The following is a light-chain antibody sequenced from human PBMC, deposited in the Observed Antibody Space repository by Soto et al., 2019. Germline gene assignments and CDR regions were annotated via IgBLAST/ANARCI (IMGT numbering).Light chain of an antibody. J-gene: IGKJ4*01. CDR2: DAS. V-gene: IGKV3-11*01. Sequence: EIVLTQSPATLSLSPGERATISCRASQIVSSYLAWYQQKPGQVPRLLIYDASNRATGIPARFSGGGSGTDFTLTISSLEPEDFAVYYCQQRSNWPLTFGGGTKLDIK. CDR3: QQRSNWPLT. CDR1: QIVSSY.